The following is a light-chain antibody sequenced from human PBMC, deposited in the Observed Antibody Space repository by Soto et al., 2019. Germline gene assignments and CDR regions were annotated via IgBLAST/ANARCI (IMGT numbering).Light chain of an antibody. V-gene: IGKV3-11*01. J-gene: IGKJ5*01. CDR3: QQRSEWPIT. CDR1: QSVSSN. Sequence: ENVLTHSPATRSLSPVERATLSCRASQSVSSNLAWYQQKPGQAPRLLIYDASNRATGIPARFSGSGSGTDFTLTIGSLEPEDFAVYYCQQRSEWPITFGQGTRLEI. CDR2: DAS.